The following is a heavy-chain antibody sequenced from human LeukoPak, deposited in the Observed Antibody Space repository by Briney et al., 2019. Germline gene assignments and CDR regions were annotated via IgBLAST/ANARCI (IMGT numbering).Heavy chain of an antibody. CDR2: ISRNGAAT. D-gene: IGHD3-10*02. CDR3: AELGITMIGGV. V-gene: IGHV3-43*01. CDR1: GLTFGDYT. J-gene: IGHJ6*04. Sequence: GGSLRLSCEASGLTFGDYTMHWVRQAPGKGLEWVSLISRNGAATKYADSVRGRFTVSRDNAKNSLYLQMNSLRAEDTAVYYCAELGITMIGGVWGKGTTVTISS.